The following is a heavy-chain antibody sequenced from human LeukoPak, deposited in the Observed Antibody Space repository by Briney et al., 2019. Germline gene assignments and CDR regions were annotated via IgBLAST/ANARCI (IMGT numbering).Heavy chain of an antibody. V-gene: IGHV3-30*02. J-gene: IGHJ6*03. CDR1: GVTFSNYG. Sequence: GGSLRLSCAASGVTFSNYGMWWVRQAPGKGLEWLAFIRFDGRSKFYAESVKGRFTISRDNSQNTLSLQVSNLRTEDTALYYYAKTSLSDASSHYYYMDVWGRGTTVSVSS. CDR2: IRFDGRSK. CDR3: AKTSLSDASSHYYYMDV. D-gene: IGHD3-3*01.